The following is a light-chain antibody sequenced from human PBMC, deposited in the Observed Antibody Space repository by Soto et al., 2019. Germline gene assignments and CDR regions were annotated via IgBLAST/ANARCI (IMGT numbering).Light chain of an antibody. J-gene: IGKJ1*01. CDR3: QQRSNWPRT. Sequence: PATLSLSPGERATLSCRASQSVSRYLAWYQQKPGQAPRLLIYDVSNRATGIPARFSGSGSGTDFTLTISSLEPEDFAVYYCQQRSNWPRTFGQGTKVDIK. CDR1: QSVSRY. CDR2: DVS. V-gene: IGKV3-11*01.